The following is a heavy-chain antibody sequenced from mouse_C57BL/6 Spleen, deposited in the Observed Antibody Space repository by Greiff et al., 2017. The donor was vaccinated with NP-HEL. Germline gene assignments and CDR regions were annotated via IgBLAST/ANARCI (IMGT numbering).Heavy chain of an antibody. D-gene: IGHD1-1*01. J-gene: IGHJ1*03. CDR1: GFTFSSYA. CDR2: ISDGGSYT. Sequence: EVQLQESGGGLVKPGGSLKLSCAASGFTFSSYAMSWVRQTPEKRLEWVATISDGGSYTYYPDNVKGRFTISRDNAKNNLYLQMSHLKSEDSAMYYCARGGNYYGSSHWYFDVWGTGTTVTVSS. V-gene: IGHV5-4*01. CDR3: ARGGNYYGSSHWYFDV.